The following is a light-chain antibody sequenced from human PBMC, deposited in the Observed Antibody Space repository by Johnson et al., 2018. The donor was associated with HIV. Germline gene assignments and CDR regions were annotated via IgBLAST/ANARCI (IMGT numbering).Light chain of an antibody. CDR2: DNN. CDR1: SSNIGNNY. CDR3: GVWDASLSPHYV. Sequence: QAVLTQPPSVSAAPGQKVTISCSGSSSNIGNNYVSWYQQLPGTAPKLLIYDNNKRPSGIPDRFSGSKSGTSATLGITGLQTGAEADYYCGVWDASLSPHYVFGTGTTVIVL. J-gene: IGLJ1*01. V-gene: IGLV1-51*01.